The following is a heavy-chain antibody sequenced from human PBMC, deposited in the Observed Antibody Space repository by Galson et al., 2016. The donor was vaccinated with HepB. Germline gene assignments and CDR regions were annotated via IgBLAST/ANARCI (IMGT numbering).Heavy chain of an antibody. D-gene: IGHD2-15*01. J-gene: IGHJ5*02. CDR1: GFTVTRSY. CDR2: IYSGGAT. Sequence: SLRLSCAASGFTVTRSYMSWVRQAPGQGLEWVSVIYSGGATYYTDSVRGRFTISRDDSKNTLFLQMDSLRPKDTAVYYCVRGGYCGGRSCYNRRDWFDPWGQGTLVTVSS. V-gene: IGHV3-53*05. CDR3: VRGGYCGGRSCYNRRDWFDP.